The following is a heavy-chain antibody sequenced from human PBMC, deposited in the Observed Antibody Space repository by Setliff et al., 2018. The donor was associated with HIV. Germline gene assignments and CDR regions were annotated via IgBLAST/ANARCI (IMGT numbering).Heavy chain of an antibody. J-gene: IGHJ6*03. CDR1: GFIFEDFG. D-gene: IGHD6-19*01. V-gene: IGHV3-9*01. CDR2: ISWNRAYI. CDR3: ARAPPVSYSSGWIPSYYMDV. Sequence: GGSLRLSCAASGFIFEDFGMNWVRQVPGKGLEWVAGISWNRAYIAYGDSVKGRFTISRDNAKNSLYLQMNTLRTEDTALYYCARAPPVSYSSGWIPSYYMDVWGKGTTVTVS.